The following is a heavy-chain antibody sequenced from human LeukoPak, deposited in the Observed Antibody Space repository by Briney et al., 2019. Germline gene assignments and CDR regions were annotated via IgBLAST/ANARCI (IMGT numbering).Heavy chain of an antibody. D-gene: IGHD3-10*01. CDR3: ARDKGGMVPFDY. CDR1: GFTFGTFW. V-gene: IGHV3-7*01. Sequence: AGGSLRLSCEASGFTFGTFWMSWVRQAPGKGLEWVANIKQGGSEKNYVDSVKGRFTIARDDAKNPLYLQMNSLRAEDTAVYFCARDKGGMVPFDYWGQGTLVTVSS. CDR2: IKQGGSEK. J-gene: IGHJ4*02.